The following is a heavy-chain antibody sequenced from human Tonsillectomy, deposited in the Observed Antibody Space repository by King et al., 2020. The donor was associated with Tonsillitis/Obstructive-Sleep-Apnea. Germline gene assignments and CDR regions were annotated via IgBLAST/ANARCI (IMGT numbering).Heavy chain of an antibody. CDR3: ARDSRCHYFDTSGYYTFEY. V-gene: IGHV1-18*01. CDR1: GYTFTTYG. Sequence: QLVQSGAEVKKPGASVKVSCKASGYTFTTYGISWVRQAPGQGLEWMGWISAYNGDTNYAQKLQDRVTMTTDTSTSTAYMEVRSLRSDDTAVYYCARDSRCHYFDTSGYYTFEYWGQGTLVTVSS. CDR2: ISAYNGDT. J-gene: IGHJ4*02. D-gene: IGHD3-22*01.